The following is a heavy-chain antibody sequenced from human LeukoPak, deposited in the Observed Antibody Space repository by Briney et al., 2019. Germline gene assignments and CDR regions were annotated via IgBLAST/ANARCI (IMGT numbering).Heavy chain of an antibody. D-gene: IGHD5-12*01. CDR1: GDSISSGGYW. J-gene: IGHJ4*02. CDR3: ARAPVATPSEFDY. Sequence: SETLSLTCAVSGDSISSGGYWWSWIRQHPGKGPEWIGYISYGGKADYNPCLKSRVAISADTPKNQFSLKLSSTTAADTAVYYCARAPVATPSEFDYWGQGTLVTVSS. V-gene: IGHV4-31*11. CDR2: ISYGGKA.